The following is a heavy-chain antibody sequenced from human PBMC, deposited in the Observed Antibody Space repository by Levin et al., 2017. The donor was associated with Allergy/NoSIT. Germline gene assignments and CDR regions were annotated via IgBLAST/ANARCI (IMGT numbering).Heavy chain of an antibody. CDR3: ARDFGSTRYYYYYGMDV. CDR2: IWYDGSNK. Sequence: GGSLRLSCAASGFTFSSYGMHWVRQAPGKGLEWVAVIWYDGSNKYYADSVKGRFTISRDNSKNTLYLQMNSLRAEDTAVYYCARDFGSTRYYYYYGMDVWGQGTTVTVSS. D-gene: IGHD2-2*01. CDR1: GFTFSSYG. V-gene: IGHV3-33*01. J-gene: IGHJ6*02.